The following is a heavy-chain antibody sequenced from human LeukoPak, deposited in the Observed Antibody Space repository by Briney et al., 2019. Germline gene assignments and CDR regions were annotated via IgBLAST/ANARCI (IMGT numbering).Heavy chain of an antibody. V-gene: IGHV3-30*02. J-gene: IGHJ4*02. D-gene: IGHD3-3*01. CDR3: AKDPLRNHDFWSGYGYLHN. CDR2: IGYDGSNK. Sequence: PGGSLRLSCAASGFSFSSYGMHWVRQAPGKGLEWVAFIGYDGSNKYFADSVKGRFTISRDNSRNTLYLQVNSLRVEDTAVHYCAKDPLRNHDFWSGYGYLHNWRQGAMVIVSS. CDR1: GFSFSSYG.